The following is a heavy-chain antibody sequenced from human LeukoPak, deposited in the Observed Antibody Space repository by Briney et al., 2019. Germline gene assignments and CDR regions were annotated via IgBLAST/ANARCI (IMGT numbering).Heavy chain of an antibody. Sequence: GGSLRLSCAASGFTVSRNCMSWVRQAPGKGLEWVSVLYSDGSTYYADSVKGRFTISRDNSKNTLYLQMNSLRAEDTAVYYCARSFDFPNWFDPWGQGTLVTVSS. V-gene: IGHV3-53*01. D-gene: IGHD3-9*01. CDR1: GFTVSRNC. CDR3: ARSFDFPNWFDP. J-gene: IGHJ5*02. CDR2: LYSDGST.